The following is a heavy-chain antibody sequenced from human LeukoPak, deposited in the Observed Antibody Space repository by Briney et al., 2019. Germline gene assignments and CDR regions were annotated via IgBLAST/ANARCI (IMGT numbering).Heavy chain of an antibody. V-gene: IGHV1-69*13. CDR2: IIPIFGTA. CDR3: ARALEELGYGWFDP. J-gene: IGHJ5*02. D-gene: IGHD1-26*01. CDR1: GGTFSSYA. Sequence: ASVKVSCKASGGTFSSYAISWVRQAPGQGLEWMGGIIPIFGTANYAQKFQGRVTITADESTSTAYMELSSLRSEDTAVYYCARALEELGYGWFDPWGQGTLVTVSS.